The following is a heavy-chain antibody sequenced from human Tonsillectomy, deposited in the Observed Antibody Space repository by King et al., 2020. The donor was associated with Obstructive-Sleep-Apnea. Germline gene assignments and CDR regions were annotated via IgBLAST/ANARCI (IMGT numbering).Heavy chain of an antibody. CDR3: ARGRYCSSTSCATYYYGMDV. CDR1: GFTFSSYG. CDR2: IKQDGSEK. D-gene: IGHD2-2*01. J-gene: IGHJ6*02. Sequence: VQLVESGGGLVKPGGSLRLSCAASGFTFSSYGMSWVRQAPGKGMEWGANIKQDGSEKSDVDCVKGRFTNSRDNAKNSMYLQMNSLRAEDTAVYYCARGRYCSSTSCATYYYGMDVWGQGTTVTVSS. V-gene: IGHV3-7*01.